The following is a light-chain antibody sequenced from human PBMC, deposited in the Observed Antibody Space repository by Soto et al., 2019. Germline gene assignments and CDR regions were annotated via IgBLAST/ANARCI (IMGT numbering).Light chain of an antibody. V-gene: IGKV1-33*01. J-gene: IGKJ2*01. CDR3: QQFHSLPYT. CDR2: GAS. CDR1: QDISNS. Sequence: DIQMTQSPSSLSASVGDRVTITCQASQDISNSLIWYQQKSGKAPKLLIYGASDLETGVPSRFSGGGSGTYFTFTISSLQPEDIATYFYQQFHSLPYTFGQGTKLEIK.